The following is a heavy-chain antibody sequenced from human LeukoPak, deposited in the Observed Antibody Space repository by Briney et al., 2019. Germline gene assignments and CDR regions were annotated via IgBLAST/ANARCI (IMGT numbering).Heavy chain of an antibody. CDR2: ISYDGSNK. Sequence: GGSLRLSCAASGFTFSSYAMHWVRQAPGKGLEWVAVISYDGSNKYYADSVKGRFTISRDNSKNTLYLQMNSLRAEDTAVYYCARDGDSGYDFGRFDYWDQGTLVTVSS. J-gene: IGHJ4*02. D-gene: IGHD5-12*01. CDR3: ARDGDSGYDFGRFDY. CDR1: GFTFSSYA. V-gene: IGHV3-30*04.